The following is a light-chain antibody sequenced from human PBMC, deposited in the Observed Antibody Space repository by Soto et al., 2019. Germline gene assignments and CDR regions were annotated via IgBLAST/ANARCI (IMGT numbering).Light chain of an antibody. V-gene: IGLV1-51*01. CDR1: NSNIGKNF. CDR2: DND. J-gene: IGLJ1*01. CDR3: GTWDDSLNGGV. Sequence: QSVLTQPPSVSVAPGQKVTISCSGSNSNIGKNFVSWYQQLPGTAPKLLIYDNDKRPSGIPDRFSGSKSGSSATLGITGLQTGDEADYYCGTWDDSLNGGVFGTGTKLTVL.